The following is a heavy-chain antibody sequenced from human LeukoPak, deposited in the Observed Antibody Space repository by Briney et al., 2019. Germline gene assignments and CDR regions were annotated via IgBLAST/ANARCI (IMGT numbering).Heavy chain of an antibody. J-gene: IGHJ4*02. Sequence: ASVKVSCKASGYTFTGYYMHWVRQAPGQGLEWMGWINPNSGGTNYAQKFQGRVTMTRDTSISTAYMELSRLRSDDTAVYYCARGGPLRYFDWLFGGGDVEDYWGQGTLVTVSS. V-gene: IGHV1-2*02. CDR2: INPNSGGT. D-gene: IGHD3-9*01. CDR1: GYTFTGYY. CDR3: ARGGPLRYFDWLFGGGDVEDY.